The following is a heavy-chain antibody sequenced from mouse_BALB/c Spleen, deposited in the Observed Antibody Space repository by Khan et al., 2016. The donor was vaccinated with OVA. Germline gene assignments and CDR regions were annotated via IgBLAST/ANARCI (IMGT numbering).Heavy chain of an antibody. D-gene: IGHD1-1*01. CDR3: ARKNGSDFDY. CDR1: GYSFTGYF. V-gene: IGHV1-20*02. Sequence: VQLQQSGPELVKPGASVKISCKASGYSFTGYFMNWVMQSHGKSLEWIGRINPHIGETLYNQKFKGKATLTVDESSRPAHMELRSLASEDSAVYYGARKNGSDFDYWGQGTTLTVSS. CDR2: INPHIGET. J-gene: IGHJ2*01.